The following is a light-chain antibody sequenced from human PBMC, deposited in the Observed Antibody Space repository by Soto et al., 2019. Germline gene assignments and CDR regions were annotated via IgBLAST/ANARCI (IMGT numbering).Light chain of an antibody. J-gene: IGKJ1*01. CDR3: QQYGSSPWT. V-gene: IGKV3-20*01. CDR1: QSVSSSS. Sequence: IVLAHSRGTLSCARGESASRWWTASQSVSSSSLAWYQQIPGQAPRLLIYGASSRATGIPDRFSGSGSGTDSTLTISRLEPADFAVYYCQQYGSSPWTFGQGTKVDIK. CDR2: GAS.